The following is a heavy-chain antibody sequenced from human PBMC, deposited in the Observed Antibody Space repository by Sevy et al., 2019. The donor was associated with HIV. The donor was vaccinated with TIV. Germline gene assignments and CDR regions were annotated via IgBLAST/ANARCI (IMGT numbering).Heavy chain of an antibody. Sequence: GGSLRLSCAASGFTFSDHWFSWVRQAPGKGLEWVSYIRYDGGNIYYADSVRGRFTIPRDNAKNSLYLQMNSLSADDSAAYYCARGHYGLDYWGRGTLVTVSS. CDR2: IRYDGGNI. J-gene: IGHJ4*02. D-gene: IGHD3-10*01. CDR3: ARGHYGLDY. CDR1: GFTFSDHW. V-gene: IGHV3-11*01.